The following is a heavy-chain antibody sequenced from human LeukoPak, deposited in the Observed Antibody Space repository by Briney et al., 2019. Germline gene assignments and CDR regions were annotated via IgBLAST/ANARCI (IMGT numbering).Heavy chain of an antibody. D-gene: IGHD2-2*02. CDR3: ARLKRSSTSCYNY. CDR2: ISWNSGSI. V-gene: IGHV3-9*01. Sequence: GGSLRLSCAASGFTFDDYAMHWVRQAPGKGLEWVSGISWNSGSIGYADSVKGRFTISRDNAKNSLYLQMNSLRAEDTAVYYCARLKRSSTSCYNYWGQGTLVTVSS. CDR1: GFTFDDYA. J-gene: IGHJ4*02.